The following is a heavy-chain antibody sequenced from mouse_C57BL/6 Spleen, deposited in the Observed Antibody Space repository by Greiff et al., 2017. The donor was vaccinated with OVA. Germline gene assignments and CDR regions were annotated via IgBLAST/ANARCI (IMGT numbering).Heavy chain of an antibody. Sequence: EVMLVESGGGLVQPKGSLKLSCAASGFSFNTYAMNWVRQAPGKGLEWVARIRSKSNNYATYYADSVKDRFTISRDDSESMLYLQMNNLKTEDTAMYYCVRHPTGVMPDVWGTGTTVTVSS. CDR1: GFSFNTYA. CDR2: IRSKSNNYAT. V-gene: IGHV10-1*01. D-gene: IGHD4-1*02. CDR3: VRHPTGVMPDV. J-gene: IGHJ1*03.